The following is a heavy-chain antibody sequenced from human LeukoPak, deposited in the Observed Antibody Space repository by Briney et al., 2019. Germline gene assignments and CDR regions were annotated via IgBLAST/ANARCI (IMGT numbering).Heavy chain of an antibody. CDR3: ARDKSESRGWDFDY. CDR1: GFTFRYYW. V-gene: IGHV3-7*01. J-gene: IGHJ4*02. CDR2: IKQDGSEK. D-gene: IGHD3-22*01. Sequence: GRSLRLSCTAYGFTFRYYWMSWVRQAPGRGLEWVATIKQDGSEKYYVESVRGRFTISRDNAAHSVYLQMNSLRAEDTAVYYCARDKSESRGWDFDYWGQGSLVTVSS.